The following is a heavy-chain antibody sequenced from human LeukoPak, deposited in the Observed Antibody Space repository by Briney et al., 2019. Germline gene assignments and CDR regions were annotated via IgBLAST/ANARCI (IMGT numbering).Heavy chain of an antibody. V-gene: IGHV4-59*11. CDR3: ARVMKKLYSGGGRNYYYYGRDV. D-gene: IGHD1-26*01. J-gene: IGHJ6*04. CDR1: GGSISSHY. Sequence: SETLSLTCTVSGGSISSHYWSWIRQPPGKGLEWIGYIYYSGSTNYNPSLKSRVTISVDTSKNQFSLKLSSVTAADTAVYYCARVMKKLYSGGGRNYYYYGRDVGGKGTTVTVSP. CDR2: IYYSGST.